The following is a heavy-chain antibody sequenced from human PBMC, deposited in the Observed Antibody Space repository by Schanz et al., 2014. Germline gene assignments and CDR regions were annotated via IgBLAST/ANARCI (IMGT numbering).Heavy chain of an antibody. CDR2: ISDSSSYI. CDR1: GFTFSDYS. Sequence: DLVESGGGLVTPGGSLRLSCGASGFTFSDYSMNWVRQAPGKGLEWVSSISDSSSYIYYADSVKGRFTISRDNAKNSLYLQMSSLRAEDTAVYYCARDRVQYSSGWYSDSWGQGTLVTVSS. D-gene: IGHD6-19*01. CDR3: ARDRVQYSSGWYSDS. V-gene: IGHV3-21*01. J-gene: IGHJ4*02.